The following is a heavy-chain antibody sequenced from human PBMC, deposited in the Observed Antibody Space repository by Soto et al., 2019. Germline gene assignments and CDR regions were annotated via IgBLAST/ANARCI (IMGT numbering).Heavy chain of an antibody. D-gene: IGHD1-26*01. CDR1: GYTFTSYG. Sequence: QVQLVQSGAEVKKPGASVKVSCKASGYTFTSYGISWVRQAPGQGLEWMGWISAYNGNTNYAQKLQGRVTMTTDTSTSTAYIELRSLRSDDTAVYYCARDPSRWELRREVDYWGQGTLVTVSS. J-gene: IGHJ4*02. CDR3: ARDPSRWELRREVDY. CDR2: ISAYNGNT. V-gene: IGHV1-18*01.